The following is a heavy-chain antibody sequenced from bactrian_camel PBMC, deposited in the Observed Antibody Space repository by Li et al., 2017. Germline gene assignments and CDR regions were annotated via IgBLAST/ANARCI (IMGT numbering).Heavy chain of an antibody. CDR2: IGDDGAT. CDR3: AADYVCPWWYASDLEYNY. D-gene: IGHD2*01. Sequence: HVQLVESGGGAVQTGGSLRLSCAASGQISSDYCMGWYRQVPGKAREAVALIGDDGATKYADSVNGRFIVSRDNAKNTVYLQMDNLKPEDTGMYYCAADYVCPWWYASDLEYNYWGQGTQVTVS. J-gene: IGHJ4*01. CDR1: GQISSDYC. V-gene: IGHV3S53*01.